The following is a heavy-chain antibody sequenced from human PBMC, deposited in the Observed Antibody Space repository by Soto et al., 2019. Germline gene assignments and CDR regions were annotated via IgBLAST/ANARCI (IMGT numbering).Heavy chain of an antibody. CDR1: GVMFGNYW. J-gene: IGHJ4*02. CDR3: ARDSPFDASSGYLEY. V-gene: IGHV3-7*01. CDR2: IKQDGSEK. D-gene: IGHD3-22*01. Sequence: GGSLRLSCAPSGVMFGNYWMSWVRQAPGKGLEWVANIKQDGSEKYYVDSVKGRFTISRDNAKNSLYLQMTSLRADDTAVYYCARDSPFDASSGYLEYWGQGTLVTVSS.